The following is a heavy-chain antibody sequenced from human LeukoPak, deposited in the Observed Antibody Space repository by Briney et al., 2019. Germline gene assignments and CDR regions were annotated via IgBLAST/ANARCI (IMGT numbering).Heavy chain of an antibody. CDR3: ASRGGYYDSSGYYYWYFDY. V-gene: IGHV4-39*07. CDR1: GGSISSSSYY. D-gene: IGHD3-22*01. J-gene: IGHJ4*02. CDR2: IYYSGST. Sequence: PSETLSLTCTVSGGSISSSSYYWGWIRQPPGKGLEWIGSIYYSGSTNYNPSLKSRVTISVDTSKNQFSLKLSSVTAADTAVYYCASRGGYYDSSGYYYWYFDYWGQGTLVTVSS.